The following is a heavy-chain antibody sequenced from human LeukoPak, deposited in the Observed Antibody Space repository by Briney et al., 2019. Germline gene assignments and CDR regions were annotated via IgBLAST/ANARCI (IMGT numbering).Heavy chain of an antibody. D-gene: IGHD1-26*01. J-gene: IGHJ4*02. CDR2: ISGSGGIT. Sequence: GGSLRLSCAASGFTFSSYAMSWVRQVPEKGLEWVSSISGSGGITYYADSVKGRFTLSRDNSKNTLYLQMNSLRAEDTAVYYCAKPVGATVFWGQGTLVTVSS. CDR1: GFTFSSYA. CDR3: AKPVGATVF. V-gene: IGHV3-23*01.